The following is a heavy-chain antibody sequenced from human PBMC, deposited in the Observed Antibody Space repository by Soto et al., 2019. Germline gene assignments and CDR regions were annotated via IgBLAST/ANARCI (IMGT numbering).Heavy chain of an antibody. Sequence: PSETLSLTCAVYGGSFSDHYWSWIRQTPGKGLKRIGEINHSGSTNYNPSFKSRVTISVDTSKNQFSLYLSSVTAAVTSVIFFAIWVCGYSYGGLDSWGQGSLVTVSS. CDR2: INHSGST. J-gene: IGHJ5*01. CDR1: GGSFSDHY. CDR3: AIWVCGYSYGGLDS. D-gene: IGHD5-18*01. V-gene: IGHV4-34*01.